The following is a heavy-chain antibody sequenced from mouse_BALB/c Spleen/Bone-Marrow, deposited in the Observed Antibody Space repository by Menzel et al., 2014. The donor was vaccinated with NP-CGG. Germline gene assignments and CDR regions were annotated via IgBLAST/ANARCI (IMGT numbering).Heavy chain of an antibody. Sequence: VQLQQSGTELARPGTSVKIFCKASGYAFTNYWLGWVKQRPGHGLEWIGDIYPGSGNTYYNEKFKGKATLTADKSSSTAYMQLSGLTPGDSAVYFCTRRRSLDYWGQGTTLTVSS. CDR1: GYAFTNYW. CDR3: TRRRSLDY. V-gene: IGHV1-63*01. CDR2: IYPGSGNT. J-gene: IGHJ2*01.